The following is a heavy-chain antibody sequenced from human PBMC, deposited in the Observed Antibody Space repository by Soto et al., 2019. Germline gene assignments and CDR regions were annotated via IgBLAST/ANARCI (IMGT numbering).Heavy chain of an antibody. CDR2: INPNSGGT. D-gene: IGHD3-9*01. CDR3: ARQHYDILTGYYKALTY. Sequence: ASVKVSCKASGYTFTGYYMHWVRQAPGQGLEWMGWINPNSGGTNYAQKFQGRVTMTRDTSISTAYMELSRLRSDDTAVYYCARQHYDILTGYYKALTYWGQGTLVTVSS. V-gene: IGHV1-2*02. CDR1: GYTFTGYY. J-gene: IGHJ4*02.